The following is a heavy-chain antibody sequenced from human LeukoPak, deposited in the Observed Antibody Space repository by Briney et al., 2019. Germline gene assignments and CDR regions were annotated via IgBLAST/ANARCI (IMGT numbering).Heavy chain of an antibody. J-gene: IGHJ4*03. V-gene: IGHV4-34*01. CDR2: INHRGDT. CDR3: ARGPTIGETCYFDY. D-gene: IGHD2/OR15-2a*01. CDR1: GGSFSAYY. Sequence: PSETLSLTRAVYGGSFSAYYWSWIRQSPGKGLEWIAEINHRGDTNYNPPVKSRVTISVDTSKNQFSLKVRSLTAADTAVYYCARGPTIGETCYFDYLGKGSLVTVSS.